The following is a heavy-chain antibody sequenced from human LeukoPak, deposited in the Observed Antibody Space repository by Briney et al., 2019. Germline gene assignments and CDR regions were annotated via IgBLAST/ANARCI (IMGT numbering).Heavy chain of an antibody. D-gene: IGHD3-9*01. CDR3: ARDRGQLVIPFFFDY. CDR1: GFTFSNYG. V-gene: IGHV3-23*01. J-gene: IGHJ4*02. Sequence: GGSLRLSCAASGFTFSNYGMSWVRQAPGKGLEWVSAISGTGGSTYYADSVKGRFTISRDNAKNSLFLQMSSLRDEDTAVYYCARDRGQLVIPFFFDYWGQGILVTVSS. CDR2: ISGTGGST.